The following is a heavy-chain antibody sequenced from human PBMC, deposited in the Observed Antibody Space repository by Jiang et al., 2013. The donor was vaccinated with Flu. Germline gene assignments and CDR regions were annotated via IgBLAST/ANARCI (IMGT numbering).Heavy chain of an antibody. V-gene: IGHV3-30-3*01. Sequence: EWVAVISYDGSNKYYADSVKGRFTISRDNSKNTLYLQMNSLRAEDTAVYYCARARALSYGGNWHDAFDIWGQGTMVTVSS. CDR2: ISYDGSNK. CDR3: ARARALSYGGNWHDAFDI. J-gene: IGHJ3*02. D-gene: IGHD4-23*01.